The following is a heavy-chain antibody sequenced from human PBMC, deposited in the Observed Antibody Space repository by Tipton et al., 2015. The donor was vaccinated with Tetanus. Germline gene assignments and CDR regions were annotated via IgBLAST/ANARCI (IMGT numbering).Heavy chain of an antibody. CDR3: ARGPRCSGGSCYRDDAFDI. V-gene: IGHV1-18*04. Sequence: QLVQSGAEVKKPGASVKVSCKASGYTFTSYGISWVRQAPGQGLEWMGWISAYNGHTNYAQKLQGRVTMTTDTSTSTAYMELRSLRSDDTAVYYCARGPRCSGGSCYRDDAFDIWGQGTMVTVSS. CDR1: GYTFTSYG. J-gene: IGHJ3*02. D-gene: IGHD2-15*01. CDR2: ISAYNGHT.